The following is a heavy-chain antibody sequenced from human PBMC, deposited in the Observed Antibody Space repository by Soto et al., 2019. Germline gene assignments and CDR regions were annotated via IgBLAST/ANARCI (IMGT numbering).Heavy chain of an antibody. CDR3: VKTFGSGSYYNGYNY. V-gene: IGHV3-64D*06. D-gene: IGHD3-10*01. J-gene: IGHJ4*02. CDR2: ISNYGGNT. CDR1: GFTFSSFA. Sequence: GGSLRLSCSASGFTFSSFAMHWVRQAPGKGLEYVSAISNYGGNTYYADSVKGRFTISRDDSKSTLYLQMSSLRAEDTAVYYCVKTFGSGSYYNGYNYWGQGTLVTVSS.